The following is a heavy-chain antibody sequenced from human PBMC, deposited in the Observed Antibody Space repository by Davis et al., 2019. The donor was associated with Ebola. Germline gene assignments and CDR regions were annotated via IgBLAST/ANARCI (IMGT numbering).Heavy chain of an antibody. Sequence: GESLKISCAASGFTFSSYAMSWVRQAPGKGLEWVSVISGSGGSTYYADSVKGRFTISRDNSKNTLYLQMNSRRAEDTAVYYCAKGEITYYYGSGSYLKGRYYYGMDDWGKGTTVTVSS. J-gene: IGHJ6*04. V-gene: IGHV3-23*01. CDR1: GFTFSSYA. CDR3: AKGEITYYYGSGSYLKGRYYYGMDD. D-gene: IGHD3-10*01. CDR2: ISGSGGST.